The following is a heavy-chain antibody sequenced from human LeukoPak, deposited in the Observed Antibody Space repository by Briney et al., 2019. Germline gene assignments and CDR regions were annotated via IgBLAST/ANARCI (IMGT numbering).Heavy chain of an antibody. J-gene: IGHJ4*02. CDR3: ARGRRITMVRGVLDY. CDR1: GGSFSGYY. Sequence: PSETLSLTCAVYGGSFSGYYWSRIRQPPGKGLEWIGEINHSGSTNYNPSLKSRVTISVDTSKNQFSLKLSSVTAADTAVYYCARGRRITMVRGVLDYWGQGTLVTVSS. D-gene: IGHD3-10*01. V-gene: IGHV4-34*01. CDR2: INHSGST.